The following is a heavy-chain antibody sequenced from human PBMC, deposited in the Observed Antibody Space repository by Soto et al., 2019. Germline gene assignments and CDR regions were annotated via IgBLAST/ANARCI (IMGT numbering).Heavy chain of an antibody. V-gene: IGHV3-33*01. CDR2: IWYDGSNK. CDR3: ARDSYDSSGYYYGVCDY. CDR1: GFTFSSYG. J-gene: IGHJ4*02. Sequence: QVQLVESGGGVVQPGRSLRLSCAASGFTFSSYGMHWVRQAPGKGLEWVAVIWYDGSNKYYADSVKGRFTISRDNSKNTLYLQMNSLRDEDTAVYYCARDSYDSSGYYYGVCDYWGQGTLVTVSS. D-gene: IGHD3-22*01.